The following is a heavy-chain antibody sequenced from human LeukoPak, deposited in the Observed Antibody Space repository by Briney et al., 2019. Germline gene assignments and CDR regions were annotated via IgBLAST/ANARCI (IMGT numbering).Heavy chain of an antibody. CDR3: AREGLDRGYFDY. V-gene: IGHV3-23*01. D-gene: IGHD1-14*01. CDR2: ISGSGGNT. J-gene: IGHJ4*02. Sequence: GGSLRLSCAASGFTFSNYGMSWVRQAPGKGLEWVSTISGSGGNTYYADSVKGRFTISRDNAKNSLYLQMNSLRAEDTAVYYCAREGLDRGYFDYWGQGSLVTVSS. CDR1: GFTFSNYG.